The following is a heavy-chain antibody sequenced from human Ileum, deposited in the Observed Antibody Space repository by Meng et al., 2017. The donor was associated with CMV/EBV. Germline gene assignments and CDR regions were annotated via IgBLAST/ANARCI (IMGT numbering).Heavy chain of an antibody. CDR2: IYHSGVT. Sequence: QVQLQQGGPGLVKPSETLSLTCAVYGGSFSGYYWSWIRQPPGKGLEWIGTIYHSGVTYNNPSLKSRVTMSVDMSKNDFSLKLNSVTAADTAVYYCAKLCSGSACNWLSPWGLGTLVTVSS. J-gene: IGHJ5*02. D-gene: IGHD1-26*01. CDR1: GGSFSGYY. V-gene: IGHV4-34*01. CDR3: AKLCSGSACNWLSP.